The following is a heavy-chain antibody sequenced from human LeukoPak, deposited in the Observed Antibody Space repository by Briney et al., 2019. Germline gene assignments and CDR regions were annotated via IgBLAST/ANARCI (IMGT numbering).Heavy chain of an antibody. D-gene: IGHD3-10*01. CDR3: ARRRSGRGVIKQVDY. J-gene: IGHJ4*02. CDR1: GGSFSGYY. Sequence: PSETLSLTCAVYGGSFSGYYWSWIRQPPGKGLEWIGEINHSGSTNYNPSLKSRVTISVDTSKNQFSLKLSSVTAADTAVYYCARRRSGRGVIKQVDYWGQGTLVTVSS. V-gene: IGHV4-34*01. CDR2: INHSGST.